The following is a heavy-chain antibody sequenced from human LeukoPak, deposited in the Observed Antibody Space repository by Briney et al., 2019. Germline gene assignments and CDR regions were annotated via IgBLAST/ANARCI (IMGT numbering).Heavy chain of an antibody. V-gene: IGHV1-69*05. D-gene: IGHD3-22*01. J-gene: IGHJ3*02. CDR1: GGTFSSYA. Sequence: ASVKVSCKASGGTFSSYAISWVRQAPGQGLEWMGGIISIFGTANYAQKFQGRVTITTDESTSTAYMELSSLRSEDTAVYYCARLYYYDSSGYSEDAFDIWGQGTMVTVSS. CDR2: IISIFGTA. CDR3: ARLYYYDSSGYSEDAFDI.